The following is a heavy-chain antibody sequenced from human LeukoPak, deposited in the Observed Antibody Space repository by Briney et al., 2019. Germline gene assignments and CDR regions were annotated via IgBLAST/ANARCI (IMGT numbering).Heavy chain of an antibody. CDR2: IKQDGSEK. D-gene: IGHD3-10*01. CDR3: ARTRGYYYYMDV. V-gene: IGHV3-7*01. Sequence: GGSLRLSCEASGFTFSTFAMTWVRQAPGKGLEWVANIKQDGSEKYYVDSVRGRFTISRDNAKNSLYLQMNSLRAEDTAVYYCARTRGYYYYMDVWGKGTTVTVSS. CDR1: GFTFSTFA. J-gene: IGHJ6*03.